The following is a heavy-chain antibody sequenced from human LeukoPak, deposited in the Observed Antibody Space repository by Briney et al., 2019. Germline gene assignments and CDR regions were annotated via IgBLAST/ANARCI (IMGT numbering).Heavy chain of an antibody. D-gene: IGHD5-18*01. V-gene: IGHV1-2*02. J-gene: IGHJ4*02. CDR3: AKDAYSGFSSSYNMDS. Sequence: AAVKVSCKASGYTVTGHYLHWVRQAPGQGLEWMGWINPNSGVTNYAQKFQGRVTMTRDTSINTAYMELHSLTSDDTAMYYCAKDAYSGFSSSYNMDSWGQGTLVTVPP. CDR1: GYTVTGHY. CDR2: INPNSGVT.